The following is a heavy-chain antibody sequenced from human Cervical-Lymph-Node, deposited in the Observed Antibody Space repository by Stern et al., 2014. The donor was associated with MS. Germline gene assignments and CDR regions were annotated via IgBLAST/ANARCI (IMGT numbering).Heavy chain of an antibody. CDR2: IDPRGVGT. CDR1: GYTFTTYS. CDR3: ATFPICTGGRCHDY. J-gene: IGHJ4*02. Sequence: QDQLVQPGAEVRKPGASVKISCKTSGYTFTTYSIHWVRQAPGHGLEWMGIIDPRGVGTTYAQKFRGRVSMTGDTSTSTVYLDLSSLTSDDTGVYFCATFPICTGGRCHDYWGQGTLVAVSS. D-gene: IGHD2-15*01. V-gene: IGHV1-46*01.